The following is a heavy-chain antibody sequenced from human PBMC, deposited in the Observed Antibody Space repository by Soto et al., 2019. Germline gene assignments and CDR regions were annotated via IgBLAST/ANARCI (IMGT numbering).Heavy chain of an antibody. Sequence: EVQLVESGGDLVQPGGSLRLSCAASGFTFSNYWMYWVRQAPGKGLVWVSRVNNDGTDTTHADSVKGRFTISRDNAENTLYLQMNSMRAEDTAVYYCARGGLQHALDVWGQGSTVTVSS. V-gene: IGHV3-74*03. D-gene: IGHD6-13*01. CDR3: ARGGLQHALDV. J-gene: IGHJ6*02. CDR2: VNNDGTDT. CDR1: GFTFSNYW.